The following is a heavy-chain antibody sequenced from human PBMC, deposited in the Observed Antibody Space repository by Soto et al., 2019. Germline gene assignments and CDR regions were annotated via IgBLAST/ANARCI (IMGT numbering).Heavy chain of an antibody. J-gene: IGHJ5*02. CDR1: GGSISSYY. CDR3: ARITMIVVVNP. V-gene: IGHV4-59*08. Sequence: SETLSLTCTVSGGSISSYYWSWIRQPPGKGLEWIGYIYYSGSANYNPSLKSRVTISVDTSKNQFSLKLSSVTAADTAVYYCARITMIVVVNPWGKGTLVTVSS. CDR2: IYYSGSA. D-gene: IGHD3-22*01.